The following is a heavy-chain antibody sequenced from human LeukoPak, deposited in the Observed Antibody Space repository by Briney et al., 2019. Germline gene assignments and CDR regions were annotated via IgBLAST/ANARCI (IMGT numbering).Heavy chain of an antibody. J-gene: IGHJ3*02. CDR3: ARDRGYDYVWGSSDAFDI. D-gene: IGHD3-16*01. CDR2: INPSGGST. V-gene: IGHV1-46*01. CDR1: GYTFTSYY. Sequence: SVKLSCKASGYTFTSYYMHWVRQAPGQGLEWMGIINPSGGSTSYAQKFQGRVTMTRDMSTSTVYMELSSLRSEDTAVYYCARDRGYDYVWGSSDAFDIWGQGTMVTVSS.